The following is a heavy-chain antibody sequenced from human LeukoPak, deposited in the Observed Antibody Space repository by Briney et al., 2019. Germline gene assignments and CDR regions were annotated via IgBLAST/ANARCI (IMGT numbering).Heavy chain of an antibody. D-gene: IGHD3-10*01. CDR2: LIPIFGTA. Sequence: ASVKVYCKASGGTFSSYAISWVRQAPGQGLEWMGGLIPIFGTANYAQKFQGRVTITADKSTSTAYMELSSLRSEDTAVYYCARMSYGSGSYPRTNYYYYYMDVWGKGTTVTVSS. J-gene: IGHJ6*03. CDR1: GGTFSSYA. CDR3: ARMSYGSGSYPRTNYYYYYMDV. V-gene: IGHV1-69*06.